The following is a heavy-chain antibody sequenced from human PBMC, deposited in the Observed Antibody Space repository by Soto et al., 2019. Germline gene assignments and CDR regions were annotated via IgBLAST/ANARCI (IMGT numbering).Heavy chain of an antibody. CDR1: GGSISSSSYY. CDR2: IYYSGST. CDR3: ARHDYDFWSGYYTRYYYYGMDV. Sequence: SETLSLTCTVSGGSISSSSYYWGWIRQPPGKGLEWIGSIYYSGSTYYNPSLKSRVTISEDTSKTQFSLKMSSVTAADTAVYYCARHDYDFWSGYYTRYYYYGMDVWGQGTTVTVSS. V-gene: IGHV4-39*01. D-gene: IGHD3-3*01. J-gene: IGHJ6*02.